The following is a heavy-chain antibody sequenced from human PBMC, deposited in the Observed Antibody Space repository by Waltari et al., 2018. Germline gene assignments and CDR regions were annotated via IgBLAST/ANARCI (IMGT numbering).Heavy chain of an antibody. CDR2: IYSGGST. CDR3: ARASGILAAQSFDY. Sequence: EVQLVESVGGLVQPGGSLRLSCAASGFTVSSNYMSWVRQAPGKGLEWVSIIYSGGSTYYADSVKGRFTISRDNSKNTLYLQMNSLRAEDTAVYYCARASGILAAQSFDYWGQGTLVTVSS. CDR1: GFTVSSNY. J-gene: IGHJ4*02. V-gene: IGHV3-66*02. D-gene: IGHD6-6*01.